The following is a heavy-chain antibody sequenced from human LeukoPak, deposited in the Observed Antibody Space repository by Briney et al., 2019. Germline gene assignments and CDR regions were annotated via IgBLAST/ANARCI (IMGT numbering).Heavy chain of an antibody. CDR2: ISYDGSNK. Sequence: GGSLRLSCAASGFTFSNYAILWVRQAPGKGLEWVAVISYDGSNKYYADSVKGRFTISRDNSKNTLYLQMNSLRAEDTAVYYCAKALGAIVATIGAYYYYGMDVWGQGTLVTVSS. J-gene: IGHJ6*02. V-gene: IGHV3-30-3*01. CDR3: AKALGAIVATIGAYYYYGMDV. D-gene: IGHD5-12*01. CDR1: GFTFSNYA.